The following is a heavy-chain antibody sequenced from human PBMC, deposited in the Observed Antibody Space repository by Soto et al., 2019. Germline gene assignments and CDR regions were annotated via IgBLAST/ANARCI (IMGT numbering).Heavy chain of an antibody. Sequence: EVQLLESGGGLVQPGGSLSLSCAASGFTFSAYAMSWVRQTPGKGLDWASAISGTGPSTYYVDSVQGRFSISTDSSRKTLFLPMNTLRAEDTAVYFCATRIFGVEYWGQGTLVTVSS. V-gene: IGHV3-23*02. CDR2: ISGTGPST. CDR3: ATRIFGVEY. D-gene: IGHD3-3*01. J-gene: IGHJ4*02. CDR1: GFTFSAYA.